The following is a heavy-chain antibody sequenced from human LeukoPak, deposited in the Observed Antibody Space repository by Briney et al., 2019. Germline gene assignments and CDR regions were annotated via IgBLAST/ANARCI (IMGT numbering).Heavy chain of an antibody. J-gene: IGHJ3*02. CDR2: ISYSGST. V-gene: IGHV4-39*01. Sequence: SETLSHTCTVSGGSISRSTYYWGWIRQPPGMGLEWIGSISYSGSTYYNSSLKSRVTISSDTSRNQFSLKLSSVTAADTAVYYCATQSSSSWDHHDAFDIWGQGTMVTVSS. D-gene: IGHD6-13*01. CDR3: ATQSSSSWDHHDAFDI. CDR1: GGSISRSTYY.